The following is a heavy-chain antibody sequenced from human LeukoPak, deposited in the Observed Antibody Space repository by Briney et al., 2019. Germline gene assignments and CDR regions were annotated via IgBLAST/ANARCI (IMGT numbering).Heavy chain of an antibody. CDR3: ARDLEGTYYDILTQVDY. V-gene: IGHV3-30*04. D-gene: IGHD3-9*01. Sequence: GGSLRLSCAASGFTFSSYAMHWVRQAPGKGLEWVAVISYDGSNKHYADSVKGRFTISRDNSKNTLYLQMNSLRAEDTAVYYCARDLEGTYYDILTQVDYWGQGTLVTVSS. J-gene: IGHJ4*02. CDR2: ISYDGSNK. CDR1: GFTFSSYA.